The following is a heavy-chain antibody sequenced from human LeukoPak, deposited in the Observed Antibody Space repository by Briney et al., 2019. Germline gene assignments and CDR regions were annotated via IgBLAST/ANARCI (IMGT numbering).Heavy chain of an antibody. V-gene: IGHV3-48*03. D-gene: IGHD2-2*01. CDR3: ASQDLVVVPAASHYFDY. CDR1: GLNFRSYA. J-gene: IGHJ4*02. Sequence: GGSLRLSCTASGLNFRSYALSWVRQAPGKGLEWISYISRTGDTIYYADSVKGRFTISRDNAKNSQYLQMNSLRVEDTAVYYCASQDLVVVPAASHYFDYWGQGTLVTVSS. CDR2: ISRTGDTI.